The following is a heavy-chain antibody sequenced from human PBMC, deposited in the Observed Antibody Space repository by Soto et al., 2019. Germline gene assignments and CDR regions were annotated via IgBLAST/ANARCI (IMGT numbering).Heavy chain of an antibody. V-gene: IGHV1-18*01. J-gene: IGHJ6*02. CDR3: ARQGSWPYYYYGLDV. D-gene: IGHD1-26*01. Sequence: QVQLVQSGPEVRKPGASVKVSCEASGYTFTTSGISWVRQVPGQGLEWMGWISTYNGDTNSSQNFQGRVLMTADTSTGTSYRELMSLKSDVTAVYYCARQGSWPYYYYGLDVWGQWTTVTVSS. CDR1: GYTFTTSG. CDR2: ISTYNGDT.